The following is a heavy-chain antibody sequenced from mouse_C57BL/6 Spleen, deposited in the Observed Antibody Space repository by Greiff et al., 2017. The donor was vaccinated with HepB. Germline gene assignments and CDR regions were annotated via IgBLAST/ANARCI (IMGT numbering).Heavy chain of an antibody. CDR1: GYAFTTYL. V-gene: IGHV1-54*01. D-gene: IGHD1-1*01. Sequence: VQLQQSGAELVRPGPSVKVSCKASGYAFTTYLIEWVKQRPGQGLEWIGVINPGSGGTNYNEKFKGKATLTADKSSSTAYMQLSSLTSEDSAVYFCARSGGSYFDYWGQGTTLTVSS. J-gene: IGHJ2*01. CDR2: INPGSGGT. CDR3: ARSGGSYFDY.